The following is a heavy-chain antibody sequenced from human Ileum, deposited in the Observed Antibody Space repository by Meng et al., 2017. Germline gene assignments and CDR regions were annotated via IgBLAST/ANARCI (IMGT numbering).Heavy chain of an antibody. Sequence: QVQLQVSGPGLVKPSETLPLTCTVSGGSISGSYWSWIRQFPGKGLEWIGYTYYSGTTNYNPSLRGRVTMSVDTSRAQFSLKLTSVTAADTAIYYCARGKAIPDFWGQGTLVTVSS. CDR3: ARGKAIPDF. D-gene: IGHD2-2*02. J-gene: IGHJ4*02. CDR2: TYYSGTT. CDR1: GGSISGSY. V-gene: IGHV4-59*08.